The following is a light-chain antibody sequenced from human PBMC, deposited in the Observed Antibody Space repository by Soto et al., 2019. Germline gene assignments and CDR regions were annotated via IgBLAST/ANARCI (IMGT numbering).Light chain of an antibody. CDR1: SSDIGEYNY. CDR3: CSFSASSTLYV. J-gene: IGLJ1*01. CDR2: EVS. V-gene: IGLV2-14*01. Sequence: QSALTQTASVSGSPGQSITISCTGTSSDIGEYNYVSWYQHHPGKAPQLIIYEVSYRPSGVSDRFSGSKSGNTASLTISGLQADDEADYYCCSFSASSTLYVFGTGTKLTVL.